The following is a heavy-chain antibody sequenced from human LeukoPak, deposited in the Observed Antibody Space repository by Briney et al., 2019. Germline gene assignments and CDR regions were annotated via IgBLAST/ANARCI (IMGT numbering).Heavy chain of an antibody. Sequence: SETLSLTCTVSGGSISSGGYYWSWIRQHPGKGLEWIGYIYYSGSTYHNPSLKSRVTISVDTSKNQFSLKLSSVTAADTAVYYCARRYGSGPYYDAFDIWGQGTMVTVSS. CDR2: IYYSGST. D-gene: IGHD3-10*01. CDR1: GGSISSGGYY. CDR3: ARRYGSGPYYDAFDI. J-gene: IGHJ3*02. V-gene: IGHV4-31*03.